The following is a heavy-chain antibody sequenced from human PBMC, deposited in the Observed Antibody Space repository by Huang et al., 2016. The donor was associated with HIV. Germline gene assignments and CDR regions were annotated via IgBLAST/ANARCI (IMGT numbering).Heavy chain of an antibody. Sequence: QVQLQQWGAGLLKPSGVLSLKCAVYGGSLSDYYWTWIRQSPGKGLEWIGEGNHRGHSTYNPARRSRVTMSVDMSKNQFSLNLTSLTVADTAVYYCARPRMTATSSDSTWSFFDSWGQGTLVIVSS. CDR3: ARPRMTATSSDSTWSFFDS. V-gene: IGHV4-34*02. J-gene: IGHJ4*02. CDR1: GGSLSDYY. CDR2: GNHRGHS. D-gene: IGHD2-21*02.